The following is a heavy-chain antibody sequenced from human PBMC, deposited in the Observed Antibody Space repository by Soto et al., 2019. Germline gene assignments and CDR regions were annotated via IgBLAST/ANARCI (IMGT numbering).Heavy chain of an antibody. CDR3: ARDKVGSDYGDSYYYYYYMDV. V-gene: IGHV4-59*01. CDR2: IYYSGST. Sequence: QVQLQESGPGLVKPSETLSLICTVSGGSISSYYWSWIRQPAGKGLEWIGYIYYSGSTNYNPSLKSRVTISVDTSKNQFSLKLSSVTAADTAVYYCARDKVGSDYGDSYYYYYYMDVWGKGTTVTVSS. J-gene: IGHJ6*03. D-gene: IGHD4-17*01. CDR1: GGSISSYY.